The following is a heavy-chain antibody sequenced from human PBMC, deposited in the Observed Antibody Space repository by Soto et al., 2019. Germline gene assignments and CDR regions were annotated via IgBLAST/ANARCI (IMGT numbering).Heavy chain of an antibody. Sequence: SQTLSLTCVGSGDTVSSNSVAWNWVRQSPSRGLEWLGRTYYRSRWYSDYAVSVRSRIDINADTSRNQVSLQLNSVTPEDTAVYYCARSEEDSDYYYYGMDVWGQGTTVTVSS. CDR3: ARSEEDSDYYYYGMDV. CDR2: TYYRSRWYS. J-gene: IGHJ6*02. D-gene: IGHD2-15*01. CDR1: GDTVSSNSVA. V-gene: IGHV6-1*01.